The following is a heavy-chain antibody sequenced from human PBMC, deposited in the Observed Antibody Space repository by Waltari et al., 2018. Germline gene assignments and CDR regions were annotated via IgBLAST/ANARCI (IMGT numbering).Heavy chain of an antibody. CDR2: IYHSGST. CDR1: GGSISSARYS. Sequence: QLQLQESGSGLVKPSQNLSLTCAVSGGSISSARYSWRWTRQPPGKGLEWIGYIYHSGSTYYNPSLKSRVTISVDRSKNQFSLKLSSVTAADTAVYYCARSIGDYYDSSGYLYWGQGTLVTVSS. D-gene: IGHD3-22*01. J-gene: IGHJ4*02. V-gene: IGHV4-30-2*01. CDR3: ARSIGDYYDSSGYLY.